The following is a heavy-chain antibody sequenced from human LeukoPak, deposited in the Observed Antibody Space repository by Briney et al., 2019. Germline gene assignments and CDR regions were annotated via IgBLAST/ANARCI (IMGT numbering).Heavy chain of an antibody. V-gene: IGHV1-69*02. CDR3: APTYYDFWSGYYDGWFDP. CDR2: IIPILGIA. D-gene: IGHD3-3*01. Sequence: GSSVKVSCKASGGTFSSYTISWVRQAPGQGLEWMGRIIPILGIANCAQKFQGRVTITADKSTSTAYMELSSLRSEDTAVYYCAPTYYDFWSGYYDGWFDPWGQGTLVTVAS. J-gene: IGHJ5*02. CDR1: GGTFSSYT.